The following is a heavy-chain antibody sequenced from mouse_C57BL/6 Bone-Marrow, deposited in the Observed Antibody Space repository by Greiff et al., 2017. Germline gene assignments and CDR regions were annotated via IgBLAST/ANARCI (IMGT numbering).Heavy chain of an antibody. CDR2: INPNNGGT. CDR1: GYTFTDYY. J-gene: IGHJ2*01. V-gene: IGHV1-26*01. Sequence: EVKLQQSGPELVKPGASVKISCKASGYTFTDYYMNWVKQSHGKSLEWIGDINPNNGGTSYNQKFKGKATLTVDKSSSTAYMELRSLTSEDSAVYYCARFYDGYWGQGTTLTVSS. D-gene: IGHD2-12*01. CDR3: ARFYDGY.